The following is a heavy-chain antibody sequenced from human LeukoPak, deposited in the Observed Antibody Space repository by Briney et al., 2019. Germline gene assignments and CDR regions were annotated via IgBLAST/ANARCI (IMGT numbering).Heavy chain of an antibody. CDR3: ARVKVRQWLAYYFDY. J-gene: IGHJ4*02. CDR1: GYTFTGYY. D-gene: IGHD6-19*01. CDR2: INPNSGGT. V-gene: IGHV1-2*02. Sequence: GASVKVSCKASGYTFTGYYMHWVRQAPGQGLEWMGWINPNSGGTNYAQKFQGRATMTRDTSISTAYMELSRLRPDDTAVYYCARVKVRQWLAYYFDYWGQGTLVTVSS.